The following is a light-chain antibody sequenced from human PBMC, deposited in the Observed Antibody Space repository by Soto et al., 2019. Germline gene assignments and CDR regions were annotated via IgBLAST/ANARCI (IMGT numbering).Light chain of an antibody. V-gene: IGLV2-11*01. CDR3: CSYACSYTSDV. CDR1: SSDVGGYNY. Sequence: QSALTQPRSVSGSPGQSVTISCTGTSSDVGGYNYVSWYQQHPGKAPKLMIYDVSKRPSGVPDRFSGSKSGNTASLTTSGLQAEDEADYYCCSYACSYTSDVFGTGTKLTVL. J-gene: IGLJ1*01. CDR2: DVS.